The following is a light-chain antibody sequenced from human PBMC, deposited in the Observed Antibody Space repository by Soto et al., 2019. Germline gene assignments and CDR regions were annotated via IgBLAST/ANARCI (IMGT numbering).Light chain of an antibody. CDR3: SSYAGSNSCV. J-gene: IGLJ2*01. V-gene: IGLV2-8*01. CDR1: SSDVGGYNY. Sequence: QSALTQPPSASGSPGQSVTISCTGTSSDVGGYNYVSWYQQHPGKAPKLMIYEVSKRPSGVPDRFSGSKSGNTASLTVSWLQAEDEADYYCSSYAGSNSCVFGGGTKLTVL. CDR2: EVS.